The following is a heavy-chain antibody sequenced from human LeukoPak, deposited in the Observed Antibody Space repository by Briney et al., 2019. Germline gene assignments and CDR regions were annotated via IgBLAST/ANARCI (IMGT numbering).Heavy chain of an antibody. J-gene: IGHJ4*02. V-gene: IGHV4-31*03. CDR1: GGSISSGGYY. D-gene: IGHD3-10*01. Sequence: SETLSLTCTVSGGSISSGGYYWSWIRQHPGMGLEWIGYIYYSGSTYYNPSLKSRVTISVDTSKNQFSLKLSSVTAADTAVYYCATHGRITLVRGASAVGFDYWGQGTLVTVSS. CDR3: ATHGRITLVRGASAVGFDY. CDR2: IYYSGST.